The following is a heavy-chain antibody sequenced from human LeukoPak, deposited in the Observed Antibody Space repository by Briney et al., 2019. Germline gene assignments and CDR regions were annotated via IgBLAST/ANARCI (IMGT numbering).Heavy chain of an antibody. Sequence: ASVKVSCKASGYTFTGNYMHWLRQAPGQGLQWMGWINPNSGGTNYAQKFQGRVTMTRDTSISTAYMELNRLRSDDTAVYYCARGSYESRDFEYFHHWGQGTLVTDSS. CDR3: ARGSYESRDFEYFHH. CDR1: GYTFTGNY. CDR2: INPNSGGT. V-gene: IGHV1-2*02. D-gene: IGHD3-22*01. J-gene: IGHJ1*01.